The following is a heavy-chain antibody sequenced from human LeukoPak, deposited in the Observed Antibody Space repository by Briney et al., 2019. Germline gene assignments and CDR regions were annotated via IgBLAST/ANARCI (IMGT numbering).Heavy chain of an antibody. Sequence: SQTLSLTCAVSGGSIGSGGYSWSWIRQPPGKGLEWIGYIYHSGSTYYNPSLKSRVTISVDRSKNQFSLKLSSVTAADTAVYYCARLSYGDYLYFDYWGQGTLVTVSS. J-gene: IGHJ4*02. CDR2: IYHSGST. D-gene: IGHD4-17*01. CDR1: GGSIGSGGYS. CDR3: ARLSYGDYLYFDY. V-gene: IGHV4-30-2*01.